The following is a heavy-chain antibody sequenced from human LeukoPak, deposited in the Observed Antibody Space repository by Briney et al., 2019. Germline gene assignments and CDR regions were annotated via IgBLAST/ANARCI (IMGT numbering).Heavy chain of an antibody. Sequence: GRSLRLSCAASGFTFSSYSMNWVRQAPGKGLEWVSSISSSSSYIYYADSVKGRFTISRDNAKNSLYLQMNSLRAEDTAVYYCARSLGYCSSTSCYFYYGMDVWGQGTTVTVSS. CDR2: ISSSSSYI. CDR3: ARSLGYCSSTSCYFYYGMDV. J-gene: IGHJ6*02. D-gene: IGHD2-2*01. V-gene: IGHV3-21*01. CDR1: GFTFSSYS.